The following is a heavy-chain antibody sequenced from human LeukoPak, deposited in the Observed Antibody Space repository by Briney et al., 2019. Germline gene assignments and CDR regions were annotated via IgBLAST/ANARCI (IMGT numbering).Heavy chain of an antibody. J-gene: IGHJ2*01. CDR1: GFTFSSYW. CDR2: IKQDGSEK. D-gene: IGHD3-10*01. V-gene: IGHV3-7*01. Sequence: GGSLRLSCATSGFTFSSYWMSWVRQAPGKGLEWVANIKQDGSEKNYVDSVKGRFTISRDSAKNSLFLQMNSLRAEDTAVYYCARAPPEIPQRGYWYFDLWGRGTLVTVSS. CDR3: ARAPPEIPQRGYWYFDL.